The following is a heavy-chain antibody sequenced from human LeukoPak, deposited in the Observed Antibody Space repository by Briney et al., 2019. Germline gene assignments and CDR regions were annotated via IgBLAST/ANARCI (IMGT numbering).Heavy chain of an antibody. CDR2: IDPSDSYT. J-gene: IGHJ4*02. CDR3: ARDILAGYSSSWYGDFDY. D-gene: IGHD6-13*01. Sequence: GESLQISCKGSGYSFTSYWISWVRQMPGKGLEWMGRIDPSDSYTNYSPSFQGHVTISADKSISTAYLQWSSLKASDTAMYYCARDILAGYSSSWYGDFDYWGQGTLVTVSS. V-gene: IGHV5-10-1*01. CDR1: GYSFTSYW.